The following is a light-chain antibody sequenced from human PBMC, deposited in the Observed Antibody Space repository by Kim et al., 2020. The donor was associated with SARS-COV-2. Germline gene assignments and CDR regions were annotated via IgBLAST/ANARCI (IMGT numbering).Light chain of an antibody. V-gene: IGKV1-39*01. Sequence: AAVGDRVTITCRASQGIINYLNWYQQKLGKVPKLLISAASNLQSGVPSRFIGSGSGTDFTLTITNLQPEDFAAYLCQQSYSIPRTFGQGTKVDIK. CDR2: AAS. CDR3: QQSYSIPRT. CDR1: QGIINY. J-gene: IGKJ1*01.